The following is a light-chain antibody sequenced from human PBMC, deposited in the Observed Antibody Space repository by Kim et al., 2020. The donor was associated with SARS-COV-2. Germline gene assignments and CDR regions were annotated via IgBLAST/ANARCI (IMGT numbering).Light chain of an antibody. CDR3: QQYITWLYT. CDR2: GAS. CDR1: QYVSTN. Sequence: VSRGESVTLSCRASQYVSTNLAWYQQKFGQAPRLLIHGASTRATGVPARFSGRGSDTEFTLTISSLQSEDSAVYYCQQYITWLYTFGGGTKVDIK. J-gene: IGKJ4*01. V-gene: IGKV3-15*01.